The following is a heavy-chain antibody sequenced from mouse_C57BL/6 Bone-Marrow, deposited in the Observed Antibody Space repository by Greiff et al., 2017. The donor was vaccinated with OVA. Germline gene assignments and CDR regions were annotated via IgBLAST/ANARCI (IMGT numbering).Heavy chain of an antibody. CDR1: GYTFTSYW. J-gene: IGHJ3*01. CDR2: INPSSGYT. CDR3: APDAFAY. Sequence: QVQLQQSGAELAKPGASVKLSCKASGYTFTSYWMHWVKQRPGQGLEWIGYINPSSGYTKYNQKFKDKATLTADKSSCTAYMQLSSLTYEDSAVYYCAPDAFAYWGQGTLVTVSA. V-gene: IGHV1-7*01.